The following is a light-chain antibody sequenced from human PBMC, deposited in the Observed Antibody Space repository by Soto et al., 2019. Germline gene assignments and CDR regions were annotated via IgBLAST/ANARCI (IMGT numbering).Light chain of an antibody. CDR2: EVS. V-gene: IGLV2-8*01. CDR1: SSDVGGYNY. J-gene: IGLJ2*01. CDR3: NSYAGSNNLV. Sequence: QSALIQPPSASGSPGQSVTISCTGTSSDVGGYNYVSWYQQRPGKAPKLMIYEVSKRPSGVPDRFSGSKSGNTASLTVSGLQAEDEADYYSNSYAGSNNLVFGGGTKVTVL.